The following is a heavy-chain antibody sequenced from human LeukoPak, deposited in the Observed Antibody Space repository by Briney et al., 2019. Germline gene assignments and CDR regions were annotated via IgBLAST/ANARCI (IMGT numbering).Heavy chain of an antibody. J-gene: IGHJ4*02. CDR3: ARMGDILTGYALDY. CDR1: GYTFTSYG. D-gene: IGHD3-9*01. CDR2: ISAYNGNT. Sequence: GASVKVSCKASGYTFTSYGISWVRQAPGQGLEWMGWISAYNGNTNYARKLQGRVTMTTDTSTSTAYMELRSLRSDDMAVYYCARMGDILTGYALDYWGQGTLVTVSS. V-gene: IGHV1-18*03.